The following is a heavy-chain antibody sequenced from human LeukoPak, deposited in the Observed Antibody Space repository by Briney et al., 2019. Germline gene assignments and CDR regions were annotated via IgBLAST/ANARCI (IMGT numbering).Heavy chain of an antibody. J-gene: IGHJ6*02. CDR2: FFNDGST. Sequence: PSETLSLTCSVSGGSVRRYYWNWIRQPPGRELDWIAYFFNDGSTNHNPSLKSRVTISVDTSKNQFSLKLSSVTTADTAVYYCARVPYGDFDYYYYGIDVWGQGTTVTVFS. V-gene: IGHV4-59*02. CDR3: ARVPYGDFDYYYYGIDV. D-gene: IGHD4-17*01. CDR1: GGSVRRYY.